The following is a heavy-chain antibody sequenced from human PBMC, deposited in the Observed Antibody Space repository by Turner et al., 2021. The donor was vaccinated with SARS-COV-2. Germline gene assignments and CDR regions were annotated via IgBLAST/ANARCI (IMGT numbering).Heavy chain of an antibody. CDR2: IYYSWST. J-gene: IGHJ6*02. CDR3: ASQEALVPSYYYYYYGMDV. Sequence: QLQLQESGPGLVKPSETLSLTCTVSGGSISSSSYYWGWIRQPPGKGLEWIGSIYYSWSTYYNPSLKSRVTISVDTSKNQFSLKLSSVTAADTAVYYCASQEALVPSYYYYYYGMDVWGQGTTVTVSS. D-gene: IGHD3-10*01. V-gene: IGHV4-39*01. CDR1: GGSISSSSYY.